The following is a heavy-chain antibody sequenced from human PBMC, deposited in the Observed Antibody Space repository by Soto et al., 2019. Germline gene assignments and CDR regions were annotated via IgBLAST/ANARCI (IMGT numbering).Heavy chain of an antibody. CDR2: FDPEDGET. V-gene: IGHV1-24*01. CDR3: ATSFGYSYGYFDY. Sequence: GASVKVSCKVSGYTLTELSMHWVRQAPGKGLEWMGGFDPEDGETIYAQKFQGRVTMTEDTPTDTAYMELSSLRSEDTAVYYCATSFGYSYGYFDYWGQVNLVTVS. J-gene: IGHJ4*02. D-gene: IGHD5-18*01. CDR1: GYTLTELS.